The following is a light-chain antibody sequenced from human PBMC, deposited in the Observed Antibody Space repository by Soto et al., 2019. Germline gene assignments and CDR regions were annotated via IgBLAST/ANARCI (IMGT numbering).Light chain of an antibody. CDR1: QTINSY. CDR3: QQSYSLPLT. CDR2: VAS. J-gene: IGKJ3*01. V-gene: IGKV1-39*01. Sequence: DIQMTQSPSSLSASVGDRVTITCRASQTINSYLNWYQQKPGQAPKLLIYVASSLQSGVPSRFSGSGSGTDFTLTISSLQPEDFATYYCQQSYSLPLTFGPGTKVDIK.